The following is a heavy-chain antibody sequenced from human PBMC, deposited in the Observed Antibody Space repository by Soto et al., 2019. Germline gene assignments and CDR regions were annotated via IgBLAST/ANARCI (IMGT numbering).Heavy chain of an antibody. Sequence: SVKVSGKASGGTFSSYAISWVRQAPGQGLEWMGGIIPIFGTANYAQKFQGRVTITADESTSTAYMELSSLRSEDTAVYYCARGVVVVPAARAYYYYGMDVWGQGTTVTVSS. CDR3: ARGVVVVPAARAYYYYGMDV. J-gene: IGHJ6*02. CDR2: IIPIFGTA. CDR1: GGTFSSYA. V-gene: IGHV1-69*13. D-gene: IGHD2-2*01.